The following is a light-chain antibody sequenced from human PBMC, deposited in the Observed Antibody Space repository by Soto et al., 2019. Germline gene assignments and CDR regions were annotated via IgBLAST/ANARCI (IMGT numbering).Light chain of an antibody. CDR3: QSYDSSLSGSVV. CDR2: GNS. CDR1: SSNIGAGYD. V-gene: IGLV1-40*01. J-gene: IGLJ2*01. Sequence: QSVLTQPPSVSGAPGQRVTISCTGSSSNIGAGYDVHWYQQLPGTAPQLHIYGNSNRPSGVPDRCSGSKSGTSASLAITGLQAEDEADYYCQSYDSSLSGSVVFGGGTKLTVL.